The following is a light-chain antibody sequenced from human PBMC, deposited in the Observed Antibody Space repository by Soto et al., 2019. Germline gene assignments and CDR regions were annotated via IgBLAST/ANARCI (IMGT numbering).Light chain of an antibody. CDR2: EVS. CDR3: SSYTSSSVRV. Sequence: QSALTQPASVSGSPGQSITISCTGTSSDVGGYNYVSWYQQHPGKAPKIMIYEVSNRPSGVSNRSSGSKSGNTASLTISGLQAEDEADYYCSSYTSSSVRVFGTGTKVTVL. CDR1: SSDVGGYNY. J-gene: IGLJ1*01. V-gene: IGLV2-14*01.